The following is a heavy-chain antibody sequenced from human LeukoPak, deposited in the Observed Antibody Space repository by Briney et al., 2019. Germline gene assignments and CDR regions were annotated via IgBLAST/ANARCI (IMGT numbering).Heavy chain of an antibody. D-gene: IGHD2-15*01. CDR3: ARGDIYWDY. CDR1: GYTFTAHY. Sequence: ASVKVSCKASGYTFTAHYVHWVRQAPGQGLEWMGWIHPNSGGTKYAQNFQGRVTMTRDTSSSTAYMELSSLRSDDTAVYYCARGDIYWDYWGQGTQVTVSS. V-gene: IGHV1-2*02. CDR2: IHPNSGGT. J-gene: IGHJ4*02.